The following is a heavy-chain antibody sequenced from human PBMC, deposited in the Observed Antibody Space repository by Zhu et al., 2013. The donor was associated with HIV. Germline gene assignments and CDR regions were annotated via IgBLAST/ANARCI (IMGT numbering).Heavy chain of an antibody. CDR2: IIPIFGTA. CDR3: ARDWATYYYDSSGYYSGLAFDI. CDR1: GGTFSSYA. V-gene: IGHV1-69*01. Sequence: QVQLVQSGAEVKKPGSSVKVSCKASGGTFSSYAISWVRQAPGQGLEWMGGIIPIFGTANYAQKFQGRVTITADESTSTAYMELSSLRSEDTAVYYCARDWATYYYDSSGYYSGLAFDIWGQGTMVTVSS. D-gene: IGHD3-22*01. J-gene: IGHJ3*02.